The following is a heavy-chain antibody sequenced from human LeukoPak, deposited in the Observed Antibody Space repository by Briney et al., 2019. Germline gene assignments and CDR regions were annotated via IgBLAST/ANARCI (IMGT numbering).Heavy chain of an antibody. V-gene: IGHV1-3*01. Sequence: ASVKVSCKASGYTFTSYAMHWVRQAPGQRLEWMGWINAGNGNTKYSQKFQGRVTITRDTSASTAYVELSSLRSEDTAVYYCARGEIRYFDWLPFDYWGQGTLVTVSS. D-gene: IGHD3-9*01. CDR3: ARGEIRYFDWLPFDY. CDR2: INAGNGNT. J-gene: IGHJ4*02. CDR1: GYTFTSYA.